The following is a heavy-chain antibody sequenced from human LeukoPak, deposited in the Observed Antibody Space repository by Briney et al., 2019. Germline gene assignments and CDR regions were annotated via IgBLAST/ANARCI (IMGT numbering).Heavy chain of an antibody. V-gene: IGHV2-5*02. CDR3: AHRGGCSGGSCYGDAFDI. CDR1: GFSLSTSGVG. Sequence: SGPTLVKPTQTLTLTCTFSGFSLSTSGVGGGWIRQPPGKALEWLALIYWDADKRYSPSLKSRLTITKDTSKNQVVLTMTNMDPVDTATYYCAHRGGCSGGSCYGDAFDIWGQGTMVTVSS. CDR2: IYWDADK. J-gene: IGHJ3*02. D-gene: IGHD2-15*01.